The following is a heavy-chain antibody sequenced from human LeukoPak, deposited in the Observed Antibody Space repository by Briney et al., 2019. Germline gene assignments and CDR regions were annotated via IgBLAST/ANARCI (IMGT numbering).Heavy chain of an antibody. CDR1: GGTFTSYA. V-gene: IGHV1-69*04. D-gene: IGHD6-25*01. CDR3: SRVSKKSAPDC. J-gene: IGHJ4*02. Sequence: SVKVSCKASGGTFTSYAISWVRQAPGQGLEWMGRIIAILGIANYAQKLQGRVTITADKSTSTAYMELSSLRSEDTAVYYCSRVSKKSAPDCWGQGTMVTVAS. CDR2: IIAILGIA.